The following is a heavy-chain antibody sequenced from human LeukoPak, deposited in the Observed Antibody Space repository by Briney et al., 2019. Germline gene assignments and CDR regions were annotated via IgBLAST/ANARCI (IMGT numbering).Heavy chain of an antibody. J-gene: IGHJ4*02. V-gene: IGHV3-53*01. CDR1: GFTVSGNY. D-gene: IGHD4-23*01. CDR3: ARRAGGYSHPYDY. CDR2: IYSGGTT. Sequence: GGSLGLSCAVSGFTVSGNYMSWVRQAPGKGLEWVSLIYSGGTTYYADSVKGRFTISRDNSKNTLYLQMNSLRAEDTAVYYCARRAGGYSHPYDYWGQGILVTVSS.